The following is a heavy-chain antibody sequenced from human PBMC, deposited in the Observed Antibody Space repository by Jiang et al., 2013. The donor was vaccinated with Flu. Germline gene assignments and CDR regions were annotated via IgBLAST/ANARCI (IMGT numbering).Heavy chain of an antibody. J-gene: IGHJ5*02. D-gene: IGHD3-22*01. Sequence: SGAEVKKPGASVKVSCKASGYTFTGFYMHWVRQAPGQGPEWMGRINPNSGGTYYAQKFQGRVTMTRDTSISTVYMEVSRLRSDDTAVYYCAREDITMKVVAPNWFDPWGQGTLVTVFS. CDR2: INPNSGGT. CDR1: GYTFTGFY. CDR3: AREDITMKVVAPNWFDP. V-gene: IGHV1-2*06.